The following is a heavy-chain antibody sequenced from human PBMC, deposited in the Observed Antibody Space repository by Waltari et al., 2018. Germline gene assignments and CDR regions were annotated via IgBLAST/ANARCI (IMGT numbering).Heavy chain of an antibody. V-gene: IGHV4-59*01. CDR1: GASISGYY. Sequence: QVQLQESGPGLVKPSETLSLMCAVSGASISGYYWNWIRQIPGKGLEWIGYIGTSSEGTNYNHSLKSRVTISIDTSKTLFSLKLTSVTAVDTAVYYCARINYSWLRGGFDYWGQGVLVTVSS. CDR2: IGTSSEGT. J-gene: IGHJ4*02. CDR3: ARINYSWLRGGFDY. D-gene: IGHD5-18*01.